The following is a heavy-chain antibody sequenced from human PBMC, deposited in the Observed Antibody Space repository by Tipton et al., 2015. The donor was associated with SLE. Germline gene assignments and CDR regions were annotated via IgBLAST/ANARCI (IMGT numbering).Heavy chain of an antibody. J-gene: IGHJ3*01. D-gene: IGHD5-24*01. CDR3: GRARVGMGYVFDL. V-gene: IGHV4-38-2*02. CDR1: RYSISSGYY. Sequence: TLSLTCIVSRYSISSGYYWGWMRQAPGKELEWIGSFYHSANTYYNPSLTSRVTISADTSKNQFSLRLTSVTAADTALYYCGRARVGMGYVFDLWGQGTMVTVSS. CDR2: FYHSANT.